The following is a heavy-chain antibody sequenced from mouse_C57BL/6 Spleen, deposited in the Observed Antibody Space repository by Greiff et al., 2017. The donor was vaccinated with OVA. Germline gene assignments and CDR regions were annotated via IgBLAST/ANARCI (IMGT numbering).Heavy chain of an antibody. J-gene: IGHJ1*03. CDR2: IDPSDSYT. D-gene: IGHD1-1*01. V-gene: IGHV1-69*01. CDR3: ASGGGYGSCSHWYCDV. Sequence: QVQLKQPGAELVMPGASVKLSCKASGYTFTSYWMHWVKQRPGQGLEWIGEIDPSDSYTNYNQQFKGKSTLTVDKSSSTAYMQLSSLTSEDSAVYYCASGGGYGSCSHWYCDVWGTGTTVTVSS. CDR1: GYTFTSYW.